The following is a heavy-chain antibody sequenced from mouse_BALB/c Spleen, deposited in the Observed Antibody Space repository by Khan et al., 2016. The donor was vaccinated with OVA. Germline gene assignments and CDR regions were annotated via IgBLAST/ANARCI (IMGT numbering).Heavy chain of an antibody. J-gene: IGHJ1*01. CDR1: GYSITSGYN. CDR2: IHYSGST. Sequence: EVQLQVSGPDLVKPSQSLSLTCTVTGYSITSGYNWHWIRQFPGDKLEWMGYIHYSGSTNYSPSLKSRISITRDTSRNQFILQLNSVTTEDTATYYCARAGYYPYFDVWGAGTTVTVSS. D-gene: IGHD2-3*01. CDR3: ARAGYYPYFDV. V-gene: IGHV3-1*02.